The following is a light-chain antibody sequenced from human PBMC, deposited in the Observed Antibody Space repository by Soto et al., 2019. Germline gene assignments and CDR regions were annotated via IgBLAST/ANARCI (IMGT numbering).Light chain of an antibody. CDR2: EVS. V-gene: IGLV2-14*01. Sequence: QSALTQPASVSGSPGQSITISCTGTSSDVGGYNYVSWYQQHPGKAPKLMIYEVSNRSSGVSNRFSGSKSGNTASLTISGLQAEDEADYYCSSYTSSSTLVVFGTGTKVTVL. CDR1: SSDVGGYNY. J-gene: IGLJ1*01. CDR3: SSYTSSSTLVV.